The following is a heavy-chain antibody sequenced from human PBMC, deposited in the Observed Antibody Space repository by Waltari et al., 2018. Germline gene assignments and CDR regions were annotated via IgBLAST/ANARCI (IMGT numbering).Heavy chain of an antibody. Sequence: QVQLVQSGAEVKKPGASVKVSCKASGYTFTRYYMPWVRPAPGQGLEWMGRINPNSGGTNYAQKFQGRVTMTRDTSISTAYMELSRLRSDDTAVYYCARDRDIAVAGGSLDYWGQGTLVTVSS. CDR3: ARDRDIAVAGGSLDY. CDR1: GYTFTRYY. D-gene: IGHD6-19*01. CDR2: INPNSGGT. V-gene: IGHV1-2*06. J-gene: IGHJ4*02.